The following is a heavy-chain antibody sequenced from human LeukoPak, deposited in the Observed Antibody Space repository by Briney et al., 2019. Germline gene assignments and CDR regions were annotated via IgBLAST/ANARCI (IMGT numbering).Heavy chain of an antibody. CDR1: GFTFSNYE. D-gene: IGHD3-22*01. Sequence: GGSLRLSCAASGFTFSNYEMSWVRQAPGKGLEWVSYISSSGSAIYYAHSVKGRSTISRDNAKNSLYLQMNSLRAEDTAVYYCARVHYYDSSGFDYWGQGTLVTVSS. J-gene: IGHJ4*02. CDR2: ISSSGSAI. V-gene: IGHV3-48*03. CDR3: ARVHYYDSSGFDY.